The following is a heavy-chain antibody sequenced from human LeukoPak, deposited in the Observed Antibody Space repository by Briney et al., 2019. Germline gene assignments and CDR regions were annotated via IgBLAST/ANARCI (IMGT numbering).Heavy chain of an antibody. CDR3: ARDTGALVF. V-gene: IGHV3-7*01. CDR2: IKDDGSNK. D-gene: IGHD7-27*01. J-gene: IGHJ4*02. Sequence: GGSLRLSCAASGFTFSSFWMSWVRQAPGKGLGWVANIKDDGSNKYYVDAVKGRFTISRDNAKTSLYLQMNRRRVEDTAVYYCARDTGALVFWGQGTLVTVSS. CDR1: GFTFSSFW.